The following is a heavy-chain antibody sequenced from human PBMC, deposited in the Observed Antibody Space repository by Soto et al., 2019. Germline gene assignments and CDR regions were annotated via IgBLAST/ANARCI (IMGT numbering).Heavy chain of an antibody. Sequence: EVQLVESGGGLVQPGGSLRLSCAASGFTVSSNYMSWVRQAPGKGLEWVSVIYSGGSTYYADSVKGRFTISRDNSKNTLYLQMISLRAEDTAVYYCARDRNPTGMDVWGQGTTVTVSS. CDR3: ARDRNPTGMDV. J-gene: IGHJ6*02. V-gene: IGHV3-66*01. D-gene: IGHD1-1*01. CDR1: GFTVSSNY. CDR2: IYSGGST.